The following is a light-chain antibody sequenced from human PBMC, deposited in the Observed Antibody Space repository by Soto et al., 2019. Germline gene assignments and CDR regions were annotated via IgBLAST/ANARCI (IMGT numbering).Light chain of an antibody. CDR1: SSDVGGYNY. CDR3: SSYTSSSTPLV. V-gene: IGLV2-8*01. CDR2: EVN. Sequence: QSVLTQPPSASGSPGQSVAISCTGTSSDVGGYNYVSWYQQHPGKAPKLMIYEVNKRPSGVPDRFSGSKSGNTAFLTVSALQAEDLADYYCSSYTSSSTPLVCGTGTKVTFL. J-gene: IGLJ1*01.